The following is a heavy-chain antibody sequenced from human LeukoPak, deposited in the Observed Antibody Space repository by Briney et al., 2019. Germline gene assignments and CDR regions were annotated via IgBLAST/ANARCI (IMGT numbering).Heavy chain of an antibody. CDR3: AKGNYYDLPYYFDY. V-gene: IGHV3-9*01. CDR2: ISWNSGSI. J-gene: IGHJ4*02. Sequence: GRSLRLSCAASGFTFDDYAMHWVRQAPGKGLESVSGISWNSGSIGYADSVKGRFTISRDNAKNSLYLQMNSLRAEDTALYYCAKGNYYDLPYYFDYWGQGTLVTVSS. D-gene: IGHD3-22*01. CDR1: GFTFDDYA.